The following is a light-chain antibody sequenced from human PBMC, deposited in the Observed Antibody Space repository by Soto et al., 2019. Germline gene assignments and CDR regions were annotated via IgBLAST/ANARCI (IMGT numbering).Light chain of an antibody. CDR3: QQYDSSPRT. CDR1: QSVSSN. Sequence: EMVMTQSPSTLSVSPGERATLSCRASQSVSSNLAWYQQKPGQAPRLLIYRTSNRATGIPDRFSGSGSGTDFTLTISRLEPEDFAVYWCQQYDSSPRTFGQGTKVDIK. V-gene: IGKV3-20*01. J-gene: IGKJ1*01. CDR2: RTS.